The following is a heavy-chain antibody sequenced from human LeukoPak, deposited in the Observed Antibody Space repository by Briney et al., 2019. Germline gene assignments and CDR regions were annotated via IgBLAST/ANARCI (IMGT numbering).Heavy chain of an antibody. V-gene: IGHV4-4*07. Sequence: SETLSLTCTVSGASISTCYWSWIRQPAGKGLEWIGRSYTSGSTNYNPSLKSRVTMSVDTSKNQFSLKLRSVTAADTAVYYCAREYSNSEPYYFDYWGQGTLVTVSS. CDR3: AREYSNSEPYYFDY. D-gene: IGHD4-11*01. CDR2: SYTSGST. J-gene: IGHJ4*02. CDR1: GASISTCY.